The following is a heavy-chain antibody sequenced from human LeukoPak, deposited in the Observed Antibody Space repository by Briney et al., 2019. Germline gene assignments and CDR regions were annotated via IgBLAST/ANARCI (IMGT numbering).Heavy chain of an antibody. CDR3: ARDRGVAAPGLIDY. J-gene: IGHJ4*02. D-gene: IGHD6-13*01. CDR2: FFPILGIA. Sequence: ASVKVSCKASGGTFSSYAINWVRQAPGQGLEWMGRFFPILGIADYAQKFPGRVTMTADKSTSTAYMELSSLRSEDTAVYYCARDRGVAAPGLIDYWGQGTLVTVSS. CDR1: GGTFSSYA. V-gene: IGHV1-69*04.